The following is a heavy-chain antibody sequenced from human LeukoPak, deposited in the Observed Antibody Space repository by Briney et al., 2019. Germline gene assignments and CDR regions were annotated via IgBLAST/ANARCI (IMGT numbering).Heavy chain of an antibody. D-gene: IGHD2-21*02. CDR1: GVNFSIHW. CDR3: ARGWAAIPD. CDR2: IQDDGSEK. Sequence: GGSLRLSCAASGVNFSIHWMTWVRQAPGKGLEGVANIQDDGSEKNYVGSVKGRFIISRDNAKTSLFLQMSSLRDEDTALYYCARGWAAIPDWGQGTLVTVSS. V-gene: IGHV3-7*01. J-gene: IGHJ4*02.